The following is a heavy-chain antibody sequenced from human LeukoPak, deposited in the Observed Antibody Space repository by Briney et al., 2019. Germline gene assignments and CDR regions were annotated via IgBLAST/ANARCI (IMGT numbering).Heavy chain of an antibody. D-gene: IGHD6-13*01. CDR2: ISSSSSYN. CDR3: ARDKRYSSSWYLKLDY. V-gene: IGHV3-11*05. J-gene: IGHJ4*02. Sequence: GWSLRLSCAASGFTFSDYYMSWIRQAPGKGLDWVSYISSSSSYNNYADSVKVRFTISRDNAKNSLYLQMNSLRAEDTAVYYCARDKRYSSSWYLKLDYWGQGTLVTVSS. CDR1: GFTFSDYY.